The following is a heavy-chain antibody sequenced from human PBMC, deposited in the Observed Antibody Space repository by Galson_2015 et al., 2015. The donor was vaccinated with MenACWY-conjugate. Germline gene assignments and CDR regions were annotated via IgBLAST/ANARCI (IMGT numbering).Heavy chain of an antibody. Sequence: RQFPGKGLEWIGYIYYKGTTNYNPSLESRVTMSVDTSKNHFSLRLTSVTTADTAVYFCARAAVSGTMFVSWGQGALVTVSS. J-gene: IGHJ5*01. V-gene: IGHV4-61*03. D-gene: IGHD4/OR15-4a*01. CDR3: ARAAVSGTMFVS. CDR2: IYYKGTT.